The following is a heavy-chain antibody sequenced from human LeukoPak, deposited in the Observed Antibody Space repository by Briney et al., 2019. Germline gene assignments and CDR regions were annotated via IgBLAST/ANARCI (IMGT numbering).Heavy chain of an antibody. Sequence: PSETLSLTCTVSGGSISSYYWSWIRQPAGKGLEWIGCIYTSGSTNYNPSLKSRVTISVDTSRNQFSLKLSSVTAADTAVYYCARDRRFGGGLSPHFDYWGQGTLVTVSS. V-gene: IGHV4-4*07. D-gene: IGHD3-3*01. CDR1: GGSISSYY. CDR2: IYTSGST. CDR3: ARDRRFGGGLSPHFDY. J-gene: IGHJ4*02.